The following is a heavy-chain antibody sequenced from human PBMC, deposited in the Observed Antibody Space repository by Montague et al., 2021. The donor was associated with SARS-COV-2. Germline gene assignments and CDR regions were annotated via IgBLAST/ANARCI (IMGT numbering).Heavy chain of an antibody. CDR3: ARAHADSVYHFWSGSVTSTSLDV. Sequence: SLSLSCAASGFTFSRHDMHWVRQSPGKGLQWVSAIGTAGDTYYEGSVEGRFTISREDAKSSLSLQMTSLTAGDTAVYYCARAHADSVYHFWSGSVTSTSLDVWGKGTAVTVSS. V-gene: IGHV3-13*01. CDR2: IGTAGDT. CDR1: GFTFSRHD. J-gene: IGHJ6*04. D-gene: IGHD3-3*01.